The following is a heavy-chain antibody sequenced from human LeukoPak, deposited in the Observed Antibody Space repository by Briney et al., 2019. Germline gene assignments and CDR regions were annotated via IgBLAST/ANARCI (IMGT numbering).Heavy chain of an antibody. Sequence: ASLKASCKASGYTFISYGISWVRQAPGQGLEWMGWISAYNGNTNYAQKLQGRVTMTTDTSTSTAYMELRSLRSDDTAVYYCARDKGAVGFDPWGQGTLVTVSS. CDR3: ARDKGAVGFDP. D-gene: IGHD1-26*01. CDR2: ISAYNGNT. CDR1: GYTFISYG. J-gene: IGHJ5*02. V-gene: IGHV1-18*01.